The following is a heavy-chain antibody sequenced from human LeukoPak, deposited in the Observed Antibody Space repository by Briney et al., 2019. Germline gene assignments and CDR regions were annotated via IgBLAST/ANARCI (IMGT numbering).Heavy chain of an antibody. CDR3: ARGRPTYYDFWSGYSY. Sequence: ASVKVSCKAPGYTFTSYDINWVRQATGQGLEWMGWMNPNSGNTGYAQKFQGRVTMTRNTSISTAYMELSSLRSEDTAVYYCARGRPTYYDFWSGYSYWGQGTLVTVSS. D-gene: IGHD3-3*01. V-gene: IGHV1-8*01. CDR2: MNPNSGNT. CDR1: GYTFTSYD. J-gene: IGHJ4*02.